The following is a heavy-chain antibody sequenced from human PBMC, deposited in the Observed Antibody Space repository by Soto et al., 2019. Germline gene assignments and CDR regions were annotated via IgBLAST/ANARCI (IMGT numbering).Heavy chain of an antibody. D-gene: IGHD3-22*01. Sequence: SVKVSCKASGGTFSSYAISWVRQAPGQGLEWMGGIIPIFGTANYAQKFQGRVTITADESTSTAYMELSSLRSEDTAVYYCARGMNYYDSSGPPAPPAAAFYIWTQHTMVPVS. J-gene: IGHJ3*02. CDR1: GGTFSSYA. V-gene: IGHV1-69*13. CDR2: IIPIFGTA. CDR3: ARGMNYYDSSGPPAPPAAAFYI.